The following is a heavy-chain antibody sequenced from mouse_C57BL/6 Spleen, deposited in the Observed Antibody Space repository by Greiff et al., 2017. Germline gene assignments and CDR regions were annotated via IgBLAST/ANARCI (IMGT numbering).Heavy chain of an antibody. CDR3: TRDRDVYCPDY. J-gene: IGHJ2*01. CDR2: ISSGGDYI. CDR1: GFTFSSYA. D-gene: IGHD2-3*01. Sequence: EVKLVESGEGLVKPGGSLKLSCAASGFTFSSYAMSWVRQTPEKRLEWVGYISSGGDYIYYADTVKGRCTISRDNARNTLYLQMRSLKSEDTAMYYCTRDRDVYCPDYWGQGTTLTVSS. V-gene: IGHV5-9-1*02.